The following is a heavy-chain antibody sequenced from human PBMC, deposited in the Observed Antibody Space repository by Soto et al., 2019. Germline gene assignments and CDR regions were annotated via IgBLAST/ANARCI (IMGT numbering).Heavy chain of an antibody. D-gene: IGHD4-17*01. CDR3: ATSLHDYADYYDY. V-gene: IGHV1-69*12. Sequence: QVQLVQSGAEVKKPGSSVKVSCKASGDTFSSYAISWVRQAPGHGLEWMGGIIPIFGTANYAQKFQGRVTITADESTSTAYMELSSLRSEDTAVYYCATSLHDYADYYDYWGQGTLVTVSS. J-gene: IGHJ4*02. CDR2: IIPIFGTA. CDR1: GDTFSSYA.